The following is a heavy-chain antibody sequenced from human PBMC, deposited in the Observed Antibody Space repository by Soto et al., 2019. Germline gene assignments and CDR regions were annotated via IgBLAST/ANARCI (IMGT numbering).Heavy chain of an antibody. D-gene: IGHD6-19*01. CDR2: IIPIFGTA. Sequence: EASVKVSCKASGGTFSSYAISWVRQAPGQGLEWMGGIIPIFGTANYAQKFQGRVTITADESTSTAYMELSSLRSEDTAVYYCARDQTAVAPRYYYYGMDVWGQGTTVTVSS. CDR3: ARDQTAVAPRYYYYGMDV. CDR1: GGTFSSYA. J-gene: IGHJ6*02. V-gene: IGHV1-69*13.